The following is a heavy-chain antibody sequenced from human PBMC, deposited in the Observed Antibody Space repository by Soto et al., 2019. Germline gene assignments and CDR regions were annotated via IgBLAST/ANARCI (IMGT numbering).Heavy chain of an antibody. Sequence: QVQLVQSGAEVKKPGSSVKVSCKASGGTFSSYAISWVRQAPGQGLEWMGGIIPMFGTADYAQKFQGRVTITADESTSTAYTELSSLRSEDTAVYYCASHYYDSSGYNYYCGMDVWGQGTTVTVSS. CDR2: IIPMFGTA. D-gene: IGHD3-22*01. J-gene: IGHJ6*02. CDR3: ASHYYDSSGYNYYCGMDV. CDR1: GGTFSSYA. V-gene: IGHV1-69*12.